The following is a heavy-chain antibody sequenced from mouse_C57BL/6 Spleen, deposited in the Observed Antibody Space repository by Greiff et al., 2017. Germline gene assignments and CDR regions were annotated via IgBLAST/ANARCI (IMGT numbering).Heavy chain of an antibody. J-gene: IGHJ4*01. D-gene: IGHD1-1*01. CDR2: INPNNGGT. CDR3: ATPRTGSSPYYYAMDY. V-gene: IGHV1-26*01. CDR1: GYTFTDYY. Sequence: EVQLQQSGPELVKPGASVKISCKASGYTFTDYYMNWVKQSHGKSLEWIGDINPNNGGTSYNQKFKGKATLTVDKSSSTAYMELRSLTSEDSAVYYCATPRTGSSPYYYAMDYWGQGTSVTVSS.